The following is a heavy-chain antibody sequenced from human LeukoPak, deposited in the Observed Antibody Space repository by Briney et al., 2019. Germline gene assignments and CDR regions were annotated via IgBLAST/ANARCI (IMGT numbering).Heavy chain of an antibody. D-gene: IGHD2-21*01. CDR3: ARAGDKGPANWSFDL. V-gene: IGHV3-48*03. CDR2: SSM. J-gene: IGHJ2*01. Sequence: GGSLRLSCAAAGFTFARSEMNCVRQAPGKGLEWISSSSMYYADSVKGRFTISRENPKQTLYLQMNSLRPEDPAVYSCARAGDKGPANWSFDLWGRGTLVTVSS. CDR1: GFTFARSE.